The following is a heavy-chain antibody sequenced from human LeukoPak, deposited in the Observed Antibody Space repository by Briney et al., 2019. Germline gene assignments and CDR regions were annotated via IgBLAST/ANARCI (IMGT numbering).Heavy chain of an antibody. Sequence: VASVKVSCKASGYTFTSYYMHWVRQAPGQGLEWMGIINPSGGSTSYAQKFQGRVTMTRDTSTSTVYMELSSLRSEDTAVYYCAREQGSDYVWGSYRPVSDYYYYGMDVRGQGTTVTVSS. CDR3: AREQGSDYVWGSYRPVSDYYYYGMDV. D-gene: IGHD3-16*02. CDR2: INPSGGST. CDR1: GYTFTSYY. J-gene: IGHJ6*02. V-gene: IGHV1-46*01.